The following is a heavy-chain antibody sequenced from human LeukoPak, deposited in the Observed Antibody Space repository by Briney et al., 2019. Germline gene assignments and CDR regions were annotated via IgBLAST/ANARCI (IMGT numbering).Heavy chain of an antibody. CDR3: ARVPWLADY. V-gene: IGHV3-7*01. J-gene: IGHJ4*02. Sequence: GGSLRLSCAASGFTFSRNLMTWVRQAPGKGLEWVANIKQDGSEKNYVDPVKGRFIISRDNAKNSLYLEMNSLRAEDTAVYYCARVPWLADYWGQGTLVTVSS. D-gene: IGHD6-19*01. CDR1: GFTFSRNL. CDR2: IKQDGSEK.